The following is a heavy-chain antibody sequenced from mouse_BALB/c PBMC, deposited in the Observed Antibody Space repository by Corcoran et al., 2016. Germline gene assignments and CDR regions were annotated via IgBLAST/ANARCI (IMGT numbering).Heavy chain of an antibody. J-gene: IGHJ2*01. D-gene: IGHD1-2*01. CDR2: INTYTGEP. Sequence: QIQLVQSGPELKKPGETVKISCKASGYTFTNYGMNWVKQAPGKGLKWMGWINTYTGEPTYADDFKGRFAFSLETSASTAYLQINNLKNEDTATYFCARETTATDWGQGTTLTVSS. CDR1: GYTFTNYG. CDR3: ARETTATD. V-gene: IGHV9-3-1*01.